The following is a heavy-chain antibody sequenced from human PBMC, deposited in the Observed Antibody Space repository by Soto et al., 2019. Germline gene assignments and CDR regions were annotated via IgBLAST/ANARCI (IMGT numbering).Heavy chain of an antibody. CDR3: ARDKGYLLYNWFDP. CDR1: GDIVSSNSAA. Sequence: SQTLSLTCAISGDIVSSNSAAWNWIRQSPSRGLEWLGRTYYRSKWYIDYAVSVKSRISINPDTSKNQFSLQLNSVTPDDTAVYYCARDKGYLLYNWFDPWGQGTPVPVSS. J-gene: IGHJ5*02. CDR2: TYYRSKWYI. V-gene: IGHV6-1*01. D-gene: IGHD3-10*01.